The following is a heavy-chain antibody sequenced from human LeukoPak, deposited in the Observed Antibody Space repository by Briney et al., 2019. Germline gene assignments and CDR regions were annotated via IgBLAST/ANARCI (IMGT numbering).Heavy chain of an antibody. J-gene: IGHJ3*02. CDR1: GVSISNYY. D-gene: IGHD3-22*01. Sequence: SETLSLTCTVSGVSISNYYWSWIRQPPGKGLEWIGYIYDSGSTNYNPSLKSRVTISVDTSKNQFSLKLSSVTAADTAVYYCASLTTAEAFDIWGQGTMVTVSS. CDR3: ASLTTAEAFDI. V-gene: IGHV4-59*01. CDR2: IYDSGST.